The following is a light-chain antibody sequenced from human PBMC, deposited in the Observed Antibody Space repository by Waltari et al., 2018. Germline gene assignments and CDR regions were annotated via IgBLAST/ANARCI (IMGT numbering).Light chain of an antibody. CDR3: QTWDTITAI. CDR1: KLVDIY. CDR2: QDT. Sequence: SFELIQPPSVAVSPGQTANITCSGDKLVDIYTYWYQQKPGQSPVAIMYQDTRRPSGIPERFSGSNSGNTSTLTISETQPVDEADYFCQTWDTITAIFGGGTRLTVL. V-gene: IGLV3-1*01. J-gene: IGLJ2*01.